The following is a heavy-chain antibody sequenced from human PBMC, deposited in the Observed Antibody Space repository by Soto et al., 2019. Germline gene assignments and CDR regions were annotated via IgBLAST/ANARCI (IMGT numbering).Heavy chain of an antibody. Sequence: VQLVESGGGLVQPGGSLRLSCAASGFTVSNDYMSWVRQAPGKGLEWVSVIYASGGTNYADSVKGRFTISRDNSNNTLSLQMNSLRADDTAVYHCARGPRWGRGPLVTVSS. J-gene: IGHJ4*02. CDR1: GFTVSNDY. V-gene: IGHV3-66*01. CDR3: ARGPR. CDR2: IYASGGT.